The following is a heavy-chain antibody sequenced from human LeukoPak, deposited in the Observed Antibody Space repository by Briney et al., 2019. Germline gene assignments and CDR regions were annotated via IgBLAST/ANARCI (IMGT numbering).Heavy chain of an antibody. J-gene: IGHJ4*02. V-gene: IGHV3-64D*06. CDR3: VRNMVRGVVYFDS. D-gene: IGHD3-10*01. CDR1: GFTFSSYT. CDR2: ISSNGGST. Sequence: GGTLRLSCSASGFTFSSYTMHWVRQAPGKGLEYVSAISSNGGSTYYADSVKGRFTISRDNSKNTLYLQMSSLRAEDTALYYCVRNMVRGVVYFDSWGQGALVTVSS.